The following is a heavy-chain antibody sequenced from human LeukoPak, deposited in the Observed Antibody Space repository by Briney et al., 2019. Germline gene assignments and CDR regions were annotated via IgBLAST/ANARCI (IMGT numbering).Heavy chain of an antibody. D-gene: IGHD3-10*01. CDR1: GFTVSSNY. CDR2: IYSGGST. V-gene: IGHV3-53*01. Sequence: GGSLRLSCAASGFTVSSNYMSWVRQAPGKGLEWVSVIYSGGSTYYADSVKGRFTISRDNAKNSLYLQMRSLRVEDTAVYYCAREEYYGSQDAFDIWGQGTVVTVSS. J-gene: IGHJ3*02. CDR3: AREEYYGSQDAFDI.